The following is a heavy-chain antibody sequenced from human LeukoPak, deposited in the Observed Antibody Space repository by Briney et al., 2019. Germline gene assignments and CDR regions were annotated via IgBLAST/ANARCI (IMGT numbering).Heavy chain of an antibody. J-gene: IGHJ4*02. Sequence: GGSLRLSCAASGFTFSSYSMNWVRQAPGKGLEWVSSISSSSSYIYYADSVKGRFTISRDNAKNSLYLQMNSLRAEDTAVYYCARDAGYCSGGSCLTFDYWGQGALVTVSS. CDR3: ARDAGYCSGGSCLTFDY. D-gene: IGHD2-15*01. V-gene: IGHV3-21*01. CDR1: GFTFSSYS. CDR2: ISSSSSYI.